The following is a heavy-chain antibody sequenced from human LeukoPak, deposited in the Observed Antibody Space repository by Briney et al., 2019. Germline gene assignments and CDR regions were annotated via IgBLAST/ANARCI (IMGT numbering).Heavy chain of an antibody. V-gene: IGHV1-8*01. Sequence: GASVKVSCKASGYTFTSYDINWVRQATGQGLEWMGWNPNSGNTGYAQKFQGRVTMTRNTSISTAYMELSSLRSEDTAVYYCARNFFDAALYYYYGMDVWGQGTTVTVSS. D-gene: IGHD3-9*01. CDR2: NPNSGNT. CDR1: GYTFTSYD. J-gene: IGHJ6*02. CDR3: ARNFFDAALYYYYGMDV.